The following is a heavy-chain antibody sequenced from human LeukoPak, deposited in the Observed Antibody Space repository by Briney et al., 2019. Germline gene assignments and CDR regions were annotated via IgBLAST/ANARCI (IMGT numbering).Heavy chain of an antibody. V-gene: IGHV4-38-2*01. J-gene: IGHJ6*03. CDR2: IYRSGST. D-gene: IGHD2-2*01. Sequence: GSLRLSCAASGFTFSSYSMNWVRQAPGKGLEWIGSIYRSGSTNYNPSLKSRVTISIDTSNNQFSLKLTSVTAVDTAVYYCARGDCSSTICYSPMDVWGKGTTVTVSS. CDR1: GFTFSSYS. CDR3: ARGDCSSTICYSPMDV.